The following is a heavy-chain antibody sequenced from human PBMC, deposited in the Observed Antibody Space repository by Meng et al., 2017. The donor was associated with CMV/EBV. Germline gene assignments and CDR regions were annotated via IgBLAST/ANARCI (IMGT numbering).Heavy chain of an antibody. D-gene: IGHD6-13*01. Sequence: QTHSLTGAISGDSVPSNSAAWNWIRQSPSRGLEWLGRTYYRSKWYNDYAVSVKSRITINPDTSKNQFSLQLNSVTPEDTAVYYCARAGGYSSSWYFDYWGQGTLVTVSS. CDR3: ARAGGYSSSWYFDY. CDR1: GDSVPSNSAA. CDR2: TYYRSKWYN. J-gene: IGHJ4*02. V-gene: IGHV6-1*01.